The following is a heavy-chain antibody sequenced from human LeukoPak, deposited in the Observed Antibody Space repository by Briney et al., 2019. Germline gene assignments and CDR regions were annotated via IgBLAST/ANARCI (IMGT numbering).Heavy chain of an antibody. CDR2: IYSSGSS. D-gene: IGHD4-17*01. V-gene: IGHV4-4*07. CDR1: GASPRNFN. J-gene: IGHJ4*02. Sequence: SETLSLTCTVSGASPRNFNWSGFRRPPARDWGWIGRIYSSGSSNYNPSLRSRVTMSVDTSKTQFSLRLDSVTAADTAIYYCAREGRTGDYEGYWGQGILVTVSS. CDR3: AREGRTGDYEGY.